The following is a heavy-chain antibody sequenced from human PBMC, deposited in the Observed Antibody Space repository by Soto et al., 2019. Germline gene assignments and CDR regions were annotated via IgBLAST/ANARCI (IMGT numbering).Heavy chain of an antibody. CDR2: ISYDGTNK. Sequence: GGSLRLSCAASGFSFSISPMHWVRQAPGKGPEWVALISYDGTNKFYADSVKGRFTISRDNSKSTLYLQVDSLRPEDGAVYYCARDPKTSGGQHWAFNYFDFWGQGTLVTVSS. CDR3: ARDPKTSGGQHWAFNYFDF. D-gene: IGHD7-27*01. J-gene: IGHJ4*02. CDR1: GFSFSISP. V-gene: IGHV3-30-3*01.